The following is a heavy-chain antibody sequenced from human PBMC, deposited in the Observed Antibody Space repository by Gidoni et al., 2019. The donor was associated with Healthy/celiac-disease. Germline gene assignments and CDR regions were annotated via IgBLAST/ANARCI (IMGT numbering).Heavy chain of an antibody. V-gene: IGHV3-23*01. J-gene: IGHJ4*02. Sequence: EVQLLESGGGLVQPGGSLRLSCAASGFTFSSYAMSWVRQAPGKGLEWVSAISGSGGSTYYADSVKGRFTISRDNSKNTLYLQMNSLRAEDTAVYYCAKVPRSLWFGEFTFDYWGQGTLVTVSS. CDR3: AKVPRSLWFGEFTFDY. D-gene: IGHD3-10*01. CDR1: GFTFSSYA. CDR2: ISGSGGST.